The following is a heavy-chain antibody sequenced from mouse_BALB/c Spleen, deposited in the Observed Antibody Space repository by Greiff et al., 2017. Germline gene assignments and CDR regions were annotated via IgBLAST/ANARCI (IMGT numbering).Heavy chain of an antibody. D-gene: IGHD1-1*01. CDR1: GYTFTSYW. CDR2: INPSTGYT. V-gene: IGHV1-7*01. CDR3: ARILLPYYFDY. J-gene: IGHJ2*01. Sequence: QVQLQQSGAELAKPGASVKMSCKASGYTFTSYWMHWVKQRPGQGLEWIGYINPSTGYTEYNQKFKGKATLTADKSSSTAYMQLSSLTSEDSAVYYCARILLPYYFDYWGQGTTLTVSS.